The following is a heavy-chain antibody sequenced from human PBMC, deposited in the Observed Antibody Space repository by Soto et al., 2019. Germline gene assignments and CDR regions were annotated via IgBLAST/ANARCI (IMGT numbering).Heavy chain of an antibody. CDR2: IYYSGST. J-gene: IGHJ6*02. Sequence: KPXETLSLTCTVSGGSISSSSYYWGWIRQPPGKGLEWIGSIYYSGSTYYNPSLKSRVTISVDTSKNQFSLKLSSVTAADTAVYYCARHGRERVYYGMDVWGQGTTVTVSS. V-gene: IGHV4-39*01. D-gene: IGHD1-26*01. CDR1: GGSISSSSYY. CDR3: ARHGRERVYYGMDV.